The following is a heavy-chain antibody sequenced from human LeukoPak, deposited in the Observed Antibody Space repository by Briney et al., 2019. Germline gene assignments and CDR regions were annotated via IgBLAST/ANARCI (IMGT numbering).Heavy chain of an antibody. CDR2: IRQDGGGK. D-gene: IGHD3-16*01. V-gene: IGHV3-7*01. Sequence: GGSLRLSCAASGFTFSSYWMSWVRQAPGKGLEWVANIRQDGGGKYYADSVKGRFTVSRDNAKNSLYLQMNSLRAEDTGWYYCASDVRRMGHTGCPRHWFDPWRQGHLVPLSS. J-gene: IGHJ5*02. CDR1: GFTFSSYW. CDR3: ASDVRRMGHTGCPRHWFDP.